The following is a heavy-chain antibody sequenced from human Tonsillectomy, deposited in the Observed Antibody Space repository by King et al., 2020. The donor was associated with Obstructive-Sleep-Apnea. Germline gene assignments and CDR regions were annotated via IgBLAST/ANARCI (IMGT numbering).Heavy chain of an antibody. CDR2: ISRSSSTI. V-gene: IGHV3-48*04. CDR1: GFSFSSYS. D-gene: IGHD6-6*01. J-gene: IGHJ4*02. Sequence: EVQLVESGGGLVQPGGSLRLSCAASGFSFSSYSMNWVRQAPGKGLEWVSYISRSSSTIYYADSVKGRFTISRDNAKNSLYLQMNSLRAEDTAVYYCASEYSSSFSPHYYFDYWGQGTLVTVSS. CDR3: ASEYSSSFSPHYYFDY.